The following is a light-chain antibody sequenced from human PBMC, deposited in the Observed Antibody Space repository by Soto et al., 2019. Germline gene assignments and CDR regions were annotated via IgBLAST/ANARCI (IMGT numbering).Light chain of an antibody. V-gene: IGKV3-15*01. CDR3: RQYNNWPRT. Sequence: EMVMTQSPSTLSVSPGDSATLSCRASQSVSSNLAWYQQKPGQAPRLLIYGASTRATGIPARFSGSGSGTEFTLTISSLQSEDFAVYYCRQYNNWPRTFGQGTKVDIK. CDR1: QSVSSN. J-gene: IGKJ1*01. CDR2: GAS.